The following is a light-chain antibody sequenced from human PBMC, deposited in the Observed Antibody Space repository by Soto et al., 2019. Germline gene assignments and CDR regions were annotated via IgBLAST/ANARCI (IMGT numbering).Light chain of an antibody. J-gene: IGKJ2*01. CDR2: MAS. Sequence: DVQMTQSPSTLSASIGDTVTITCRASQTAVSWLAWYHQKPGRPPKLLIYMASILESGVPSRFSGRGSGTEFTLTISGLQPDDLGTYYCQQYNSYPKTFGEGTKLDI. CDR3: QQYNSYPKT. V-gene: IGKV1-5*03. CDR1: QTAVSW.